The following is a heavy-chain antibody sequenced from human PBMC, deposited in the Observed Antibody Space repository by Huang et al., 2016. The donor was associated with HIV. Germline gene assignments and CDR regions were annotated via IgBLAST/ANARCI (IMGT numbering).Heavy chain of an antibody. V-gene: IGHV1-46*01. Sequence: QVQLAQSGAELRRPGASVKISCKASGYTFTEFYIHWVRQAPGQGLEWMGLINPNGGSTTYAQSLEGRVTMTRDTSTTTVYMELTSLRSADTAVYYCARDLTTLRSHWGQGTLVTVSS. CDR2: INPNGGST. D-gene: IGHD4-17*01. CDR3: ARDLTTLRSH. CDR1: GYTFTEFY. J-gene: IGHJ1*01.